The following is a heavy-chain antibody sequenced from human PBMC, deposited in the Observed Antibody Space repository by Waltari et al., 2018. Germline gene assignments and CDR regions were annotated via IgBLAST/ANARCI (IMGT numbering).Heavy chain of an antibody. CDR3: ARENDYGEGGDY. J-gene: IGHJ4*02. Sequence: QLQLQESGPGLVKPSETLSLTCPVSGGSIRSSSYYWGWIRQPPGKGREWIGSIYYSGSTYYNPSLKSRVTISVDTSKNQFSLKLSSVTAADTAVYYCARENDYGEGGDYWGQGTLVTVSS. CDR2: IYYSGST. CDR1: GGSIRSSSYY. D-gene: IGHD4-17*01. V-gene: IGHV4-39*07.